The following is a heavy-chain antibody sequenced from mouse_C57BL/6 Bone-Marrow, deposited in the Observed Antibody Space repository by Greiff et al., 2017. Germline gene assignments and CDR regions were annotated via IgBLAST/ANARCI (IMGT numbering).Heavy chain of an antibody. V-gene: IGHV1-26*01. J-gene: IGHJ4*01. CDR3: ARYDPPYAMDY. CDR1: GYTFTDYY. CDR2: INPNNGGT. D-gene: IGHD2-12*01. Sequence: EVQLQQSGPELVKPGASVKISCKASGYTFTDYYMNWVKQSHGKSLEWIGDINPNNGGTSYNQKFKGKATLTVDKSSSTAYMELRSLTSEDSAVYYCARYDPPYAMDYWGQGTSVTVSS.